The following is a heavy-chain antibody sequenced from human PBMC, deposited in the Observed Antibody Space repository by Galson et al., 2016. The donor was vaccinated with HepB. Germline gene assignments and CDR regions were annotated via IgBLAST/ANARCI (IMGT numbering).Heavy chain of an antibody. CDR1: GFMFSTYW. J-gene: IGHJ4*02. CDR2: IDPDGTTI. D-gene: IGHD1-26*01. Sequence: SLRLSCAASGFMFSTYWMQWVRQAPGKGLVWVSLIDPDGTTIDYADSVRGRFSISRDNAKNTMYLQMNSLRVEDMGVYYCVRDSGTYPCYYDCWGQGTLVTVSA. CDR3: VRDSGTYPCYYDC. V-gene: IGHV3-74*01.